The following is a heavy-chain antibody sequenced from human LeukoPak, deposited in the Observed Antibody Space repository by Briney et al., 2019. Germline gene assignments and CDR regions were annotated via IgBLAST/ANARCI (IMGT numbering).Heavy chain of an antibody. CDR1: GGSISSSSYY. J-gene: IGHJ4*02. V-gene: IGHV4-39*01. D-gene: IGHD1-20*01. CDR2: IYYSGST. CDR3: ASGITGTTDY. Sequence: SETLSLTCTVSGGSISSSSYYWGWIRQLPGKGLEWIGSIYYSGSTYYNPSLKSRVTISVDTSKNQFSLKLSSVTAADTAVYYCASGITGTTDYWGQGTLVTVSS.